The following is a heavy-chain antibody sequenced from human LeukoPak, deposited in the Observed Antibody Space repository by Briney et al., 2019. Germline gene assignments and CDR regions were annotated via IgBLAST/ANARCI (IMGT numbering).Heavy chain of an antibody. D-gene: IGHD3-22*01. CDR2: IYYSGST. CDR1: GGSISSGDYY. J-gene: IGHJ4*02. Sequence: SETLSLTCTVFGGSISSGDYYWSWIRQPPGKGLEWIGYIYYSGSTYYNPSLKSRVTISVDTSKNQFSLKLSSVTAADTAVYYCARATPDSSGYYQGYFDYWGQGTLVTVSS. CDR3: ARATPDSSGYYQGYFDY. V-gene: IGHV4-30-4*01.